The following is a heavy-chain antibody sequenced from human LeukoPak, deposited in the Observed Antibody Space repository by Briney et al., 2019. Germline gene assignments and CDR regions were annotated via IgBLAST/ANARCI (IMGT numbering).Heavy chain of an antibody. V-gene: IGHV1-2*04. D-gene: IGHD6-6*01. J-gene: IGHJ5*02. Sequence: ASVKVSCKASGYTLTVYYIHWVRQAPGQGLEWMGRINPNSGDTNFAQKFQGWVTMTRDTSISTAYMELSRLRSDDTAVYYCARDGIAAPQDYNWFDPWGQGTLVTVSS. CDR2: INPNSGDT. CDR3: ARDGIAAPQDYNWFDP. CDR1: GYTLTVYY.